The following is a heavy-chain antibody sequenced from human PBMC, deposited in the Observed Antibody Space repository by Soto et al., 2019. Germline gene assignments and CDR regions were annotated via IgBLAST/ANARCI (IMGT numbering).Heavy chain of an antibody. V-gene: IGHV1-69*06. J-gene: IGHJ4*02. CDR1: GGTFSSYA. CDR3: ARGHSYYYSSPASYPFDF. D-gene: IGHD2-21*02. Sequence: SVKVSCKASGGTFSSYAISWVRQAPGQGLAWMGGIIPIFGTANYGPSFRGQVTISADKSLSTAYLEWSRLKASDTAIYFCARGHSYYYSSPASYPFDFWGQGTLVTVSS. CDR2: IIPIFGTA.